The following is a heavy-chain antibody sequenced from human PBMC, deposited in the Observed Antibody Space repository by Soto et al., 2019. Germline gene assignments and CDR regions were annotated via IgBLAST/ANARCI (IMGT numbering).Heavy chain of an antibody. Sequence: QVQLQESGPGLVKPSQTLSLTCTVSGGSISSGGYYWSWIRQHPGKGLEWIGYIYYSGSTYYNPSIKSRVTISVDTSKNPFSLKLSSVTAADTAVYYCAREEGGGYDHRWFDPWGQGTLVTVSS. J-gene: IGHJ5*02. D-gene: IGHD5-12*01. CDR1: GGSISSGGYY. CDR3: AREEGGGYDHRWFDP. CDR2: IYYSGST. V-gene: IGHV4-31*03.